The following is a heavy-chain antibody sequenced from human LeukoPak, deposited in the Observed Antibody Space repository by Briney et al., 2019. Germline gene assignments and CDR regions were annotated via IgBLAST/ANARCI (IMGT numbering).Heavy chain of an antibody. CDR3: ATTNSGYDWSFDY. Sequence: ASVTVSFKASGYTFTDYYMHWVRQAPGQGRGGMGWINPNSGGTNYAQKFQGRVTMTRDTSINTSYMELSRLRSDDTAVYYCATTNSGYDWSFDYWGQGTLVTVSA. CDR1: GYTFTDYY. CDR2: INPNSGGT. J-gene: IGHJ4*02. V-gene: IGHV1-2*02. D-gene: IGHD5-12*01.